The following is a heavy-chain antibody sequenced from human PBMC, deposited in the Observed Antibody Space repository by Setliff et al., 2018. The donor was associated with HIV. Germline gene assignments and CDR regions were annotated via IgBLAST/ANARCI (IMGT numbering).Heavy chain of an antibody. CDR3: VTGEGLRF. Sequence: EASVKVSCKASKYTFTDYYMHWVQQAPGKGLEWMGRVDPEDDKTIYAEKFQGRVTMTTATSSDTAYLYLSSLRSEDTAVYYCVTGEGLRFWGQGTLVTVS. CDR2: VDPEDDKT. D-gene: IGHD2-15*01. CDR1: KYTFTDYY. V-gene: IGHV1-69-2*01. J-gene: IGHJ4*02.